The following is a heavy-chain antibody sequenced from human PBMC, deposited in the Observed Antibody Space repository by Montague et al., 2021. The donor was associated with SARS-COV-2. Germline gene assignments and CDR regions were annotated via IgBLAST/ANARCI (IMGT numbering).Heavy chain of an antibody. CDR1: GSSLSTSGMC. J-gene: IGHJ2*01. D-gene: IGHD3-10*01. CDR2: IDWDDDK. CDR3: ARTYGSGRGFDF. Sequence: PALVKTTQTLTLTCTFSGSSLSTSGMCVSWIRQPPGKALEWLARIDWDDDKYYSTSLKARLTISKDTSKSQVVLTMTNMDPVDTATYYCARTYGSGRGFDFWGRGTLVTVSS. V-gene: IGHV2-70*11.